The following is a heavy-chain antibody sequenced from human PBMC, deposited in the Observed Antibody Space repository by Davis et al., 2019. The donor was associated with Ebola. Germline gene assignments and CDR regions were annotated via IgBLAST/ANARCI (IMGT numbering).Heavy chain of an antibody. CDR2: LYRDGSA. J-gene: IGHJ5*02. Sequence: PGGSLRLSCAASRLSVSDNYMSWVRQAPGGGLEWVAVLYRDGSAYYADSLQGRFTISRDNAKNSLYLQMNSLRAEDTAIYYCARAGTTGTTDWFDPWGQGTLVTVSS. CDR1: RLSVSDNY. CDR3: ARAGTTGTTDWFDP. V-gene: IGHV3-53*01. D-gene: IGHD1-1*01.